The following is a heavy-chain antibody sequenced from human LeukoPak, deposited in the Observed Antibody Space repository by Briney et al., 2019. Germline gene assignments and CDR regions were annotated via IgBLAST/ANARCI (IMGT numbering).Heavy chain of an antibody. CDR2: ISGSGGST. CDR3: AKAVTYYDFWSGFDY. Sequence: PGGSLRLSCAASGFTFSSYAMSWVRQAPGKGLEWVSAISGSGGSTYYADSVKGRFTISRDNSKNTLYLQMNSLRAEDTAVYYCAKAVTYYDFWSGFDYWRQGTLVTVSS. V-gene: IGHV3-23*01. J-gene: IGHJ4*02. D-gene: IGHD3-3*01. CDR1: GFTFSSYA.